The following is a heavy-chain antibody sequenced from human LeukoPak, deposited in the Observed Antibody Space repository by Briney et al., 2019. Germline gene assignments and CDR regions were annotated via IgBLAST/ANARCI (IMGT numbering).Heavy chain of an antibody. CDR1: GFTFSTYW. CDR3: ARDPNNYDSR. D-gene: IGHD3-22*01. CDR2: ITPDGSGT. Sequence: GGSLRLSCAASGFTFSTYWIHWVRQVPGKGLEWVSRITPDGSGTSYAASVQGRFTFSRDNAKNTVYLQMSSLRAEDTALYYCARDPNNYDSRWGQETLVTVSS. V-gene: IGHV3-74*01. J-gene: IGHJ4*02.